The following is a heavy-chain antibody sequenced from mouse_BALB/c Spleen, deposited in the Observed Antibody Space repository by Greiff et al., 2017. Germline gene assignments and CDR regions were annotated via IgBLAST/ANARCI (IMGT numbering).Heavy chain of an antibody. CDR2: ISWDDDK. Sequence: QVTLKVSGPGILQPSQTLSLTCSFSGFSLSTSGMGVGWIRQPSGKGLEWLAHISWDDDKRYNPALKSRLTISKDTSSKQVFLKIASVDTADTATYYCARILYPYYAMDYWGQGTSVTVSS. J-gene: IGHJ4*01. V-gene: IGHV8-8*01. CDR3: ARILYPYYAMDY. D-gene: IGHD2-1*01. CDR1: GFSLSTSGMG.